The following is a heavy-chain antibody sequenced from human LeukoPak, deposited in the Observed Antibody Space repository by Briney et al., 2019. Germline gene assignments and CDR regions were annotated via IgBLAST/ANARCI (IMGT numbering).Heavy chain of an antibody. J-gene: IGHJ4*02. V-gene: IGHV4-30-4*08. CDR1: GGSISSYY. CDR2: IYYSGST. Sequence: TSETLSLTCTVSGGSISSYYWSWIRQPPGKGLEWIGYIYYSGSTYYNPSLKSRVTISVDTSKNQFSLKLSSVTAADTAVYYCARDTLAHFDYWGQGTLVTVSS. D-gene: IGHD1-1*01. CDR3: ARDTLAHFDY.